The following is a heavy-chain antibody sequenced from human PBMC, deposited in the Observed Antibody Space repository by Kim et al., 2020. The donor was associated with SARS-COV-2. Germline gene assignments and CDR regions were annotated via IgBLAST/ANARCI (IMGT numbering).Heavy chain of an antibody. CDR3: VTNAWYLFDK. Sequence: EQFYVDYVKGRFTISRDNAKNSLYLQMNSRRAEDTALYYCVTNAWYLFDKWGQGTLVAVSS. J-gene: IGHJ4*02. V-gene: IGHV3-7*01. CDR2: EQ. D-gene: IGHD2-15*01.